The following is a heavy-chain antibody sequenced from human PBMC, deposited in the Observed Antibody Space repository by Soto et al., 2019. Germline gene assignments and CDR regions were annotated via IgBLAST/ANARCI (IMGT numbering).Heavy chain of an antibody. CDR2: ISGSGGST. CDR1: GFTFSSYA. J-gene: IGHJ5*02. V-gene: IGHV3-23*01. D-gene: IGHD3-3*01. CDR3: AKDAQITIFGVVIIPDWFDP. Sequence: GESLKISCAASGFTFSSYAMSWVRQAPGKGLEWVSAISGSGGSTYYADSVKGRFTISRDNSKNTLYLQMNSLRAEDTAVYYCAKDAQITIFGVVIIPDWFDPWGQGTLVTVSS.